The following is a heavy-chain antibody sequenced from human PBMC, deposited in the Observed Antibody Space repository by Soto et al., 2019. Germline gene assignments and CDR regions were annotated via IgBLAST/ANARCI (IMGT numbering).Heavy chain of an antibody. V-gene: IGHV1-2*02. CDR3: ASHAPGARFDP. CDR2: INPNNGAT. Sequence: QVQLMQSGAEVKKPGASVKVSCKAPRYIFTAYFMHWVRQAPGQGLEWMGWINPNNGATQYGLSFQGRVTMTRDTSISTAYIELSSLRSDDTAVYYCASHAPGARFDPWGQGTLVIVSS. J-gene: IGHJ5*02. CDR1: RYIFTAYF.